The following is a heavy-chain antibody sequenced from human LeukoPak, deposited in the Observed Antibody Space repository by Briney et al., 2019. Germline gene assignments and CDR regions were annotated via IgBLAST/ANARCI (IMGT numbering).Heavy chain of an antibody. J-gene: IGHJ4*02. CDR2: IIPIFGTA. V-gene: IGHV1-69*13. CDR3: ARDFSPYSSSWYFDY. Sequence: ASVKVSCKASGGTFSSYAISWVRQAPGQGLEWMGGIIPIFGTANYAQKFQGRVTITADESTSTAYMELSSLRSEDTAVYYCARDFSPYSSSWYFDYWGQGTLATVSS. D-gene: IGHD6-13*01. CDR1: GGTFSSYA.